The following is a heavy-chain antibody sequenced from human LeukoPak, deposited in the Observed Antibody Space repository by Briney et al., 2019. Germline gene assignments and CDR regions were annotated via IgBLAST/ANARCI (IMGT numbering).Heavy chain of an antibody. D-gene: IGHD2-2*01. J-gene: IGHJ3*02. Sequence: GESLKISCKGSGYSFTTYWIGWVRQMPGKGLEWMGIIYPGDSDTKYSPSFQGQVTISADKSISTAYLQWRSLKASDTAMYYCARSCTSTSCYLTDAFDIWGQGTMVTVSS. CDR1: GYSFTTYW. CDR2: IYPGDSDT. CDR3: ARSCTSTSCYLTDAFDI. V-gene: IGHV5-51*01.